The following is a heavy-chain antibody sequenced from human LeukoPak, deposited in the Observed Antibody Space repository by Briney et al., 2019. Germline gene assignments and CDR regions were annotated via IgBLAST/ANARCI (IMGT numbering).Heavy chain of an antibody. J-gene: IGHJ4*02. CDR1: GFTFSSYW. V-gene: IGHV3-7*01. D-gene: IGHD5-18*01. CDR2: IKQDGSEK. Sequence: GGSLRLSCAASGFTFSSYWMSWVRQAPGKGLEWVANIKQDGSEKYYVDSVKGRSTISRDNAKNSLYLQMNSLRAEDTAVYYCARVGRYSYGNHVALDYWGQGTLVTVSS. CDR3: ARVGRYSYGNHVALDY.